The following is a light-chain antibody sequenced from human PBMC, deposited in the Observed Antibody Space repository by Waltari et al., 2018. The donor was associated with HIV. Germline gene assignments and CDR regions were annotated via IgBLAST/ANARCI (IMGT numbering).Light chain of an antibody. CDR3: SSHAGSKVV. V-gene: IGLV2-8*01. Sequence: QSALTQPQSASGSPGQSVTISHTGNSSDVGGDNSVTWHQSHPGKAPKHMIYDVIKRPSGVPYRFSGSKSGNTASLTVSGLQPEDEADYNCSSHAGSKVVFGGGTRLTVL. J-gene: IGLJ2*01. CDR2: DVI. CDR1: SSDVGGDNS.